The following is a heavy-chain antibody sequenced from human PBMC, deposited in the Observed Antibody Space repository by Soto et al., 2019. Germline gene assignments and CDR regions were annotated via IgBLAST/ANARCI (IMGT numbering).Heavy chain of an antibody. CDR1: GFSLSTNGVS. CDR3: ARQGRYGDYDY. CDR2: IYWNDDK. D-gene: IGHD4-17*01. V-gene: IGHV2-5*01. Sequence: QITLKESGPTLVKPTQTLTLTCTFSGFSLSTNGVSVGWIRQTPGKALEWLALIYWNDDKRYNPSLKRRLTITKDTSKNQVVLTMTNMDPVDTGTYYCARQGRYGDYDYWGQATLVTVSS. J-gene: IGHJ4*02.